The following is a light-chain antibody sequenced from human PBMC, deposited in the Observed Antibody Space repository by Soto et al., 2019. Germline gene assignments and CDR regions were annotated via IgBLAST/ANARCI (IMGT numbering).Light chain of an antibody. CDR1: SSDVGANNY. J-gene: IGLJ1*01. Sequence: QSLLTQPPSASGSPGQSVTISCTGTSSDVGANNYVSWYQQHPGKAPKLMIYEVTKRPSGVPDRFSGSKSGNTASLTVSGLQAEDEADYYCSSYAGANRVFGTGTKVTVL. CDR3: SSYAGANRV. CDR2: EVT. V-gene: IGLV2-8*01.